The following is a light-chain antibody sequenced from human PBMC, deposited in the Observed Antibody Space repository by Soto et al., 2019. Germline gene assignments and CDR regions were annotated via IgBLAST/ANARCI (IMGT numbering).Light chain of an antibody. V-gene: IGKV3-20*01. CDR3: QQYGSSPHT. CDR1: QSFNSIY. J-gene: IGKJ5*01. Sequence: EIVLTHSPATLSSFPCDIVTLSCRASQSFNSIYLAWYQQKPVQAPRLLIYDASSRAKGIPDRLMGSGSGTDITLTISRLEPEDFAVYYYQQYGSSPHTFGQGTRLEIK. CDR2: DAS.